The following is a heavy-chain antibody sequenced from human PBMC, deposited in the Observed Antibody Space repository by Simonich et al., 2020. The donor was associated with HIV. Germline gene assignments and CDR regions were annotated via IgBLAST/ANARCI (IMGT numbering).Heavy chain of an antibody. D-gene: IGHD7-27*01. Sequence: QVQLQESGPGLVKPSETLSLTCAVSGYSINSGYYWSWIRQPPGKGLEYIGEINHSGSTNYNPSLKSRVTISVDTPKNQFSLKLSSVTAADTAVYYCASAFPWGPFDYWGQGSLVTVSS. J-gene: IGHJ4*02. CDR3: ASAFPWGPFDY. V-gene: IGHV4-38-2*01. CDR2: INHSGST. CDR1: GYSINSGYY.